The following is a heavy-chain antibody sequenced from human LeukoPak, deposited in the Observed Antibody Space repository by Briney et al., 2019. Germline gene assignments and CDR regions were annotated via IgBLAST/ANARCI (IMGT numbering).Heavy chain of an antibody. Sequence: GESLKISCKGSGYSFTSYWIGWVRQMPGKGLEWMGIIYPGDSDTRYSPSFQGQVTIPAEKSISTAYLKWSSLKASDTAVYYYATGGAGGYFDYWSQGTLVTVSS. V-gene: IGHV5-51*01. D-gene: IGHD3-16*01. CDR2: IYPGDSDT. CDR1: GYSFTSYW. CDR3: ATGGAGGYFDY. J-gene: IGHJ4*02.